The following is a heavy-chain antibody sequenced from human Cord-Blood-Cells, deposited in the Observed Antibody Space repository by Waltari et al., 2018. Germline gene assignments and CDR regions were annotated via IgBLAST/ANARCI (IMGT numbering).Heavy chain of an antibody. J-gene: IGHJ4*02. D-gene: IGHD1-26*01. Sequence: EVQLVESGGGLVQPGGSLRLSCAASGFTFSSYSMKWVRQAPGKGVGWVSYISSSSRTIYYADSVKGRFTSSRDNAKNSLYLQMNSLRDEDTAVYYCAREPELLSLGWGQGTLVTVSS. V-gene: IGHV3-48*02. CDR2: ISSSSRTI. CDR3: AREPELLSLG. CDR1: GFTFSSYS.